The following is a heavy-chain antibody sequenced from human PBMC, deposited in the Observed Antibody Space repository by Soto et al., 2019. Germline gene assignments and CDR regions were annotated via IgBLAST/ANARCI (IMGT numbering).Heavy chain of an antibody. J-gene: IGHJ4*02. CDR3: AKGARSGSYDYFDY. CDR1: GFTFSSYG. CDR2: ISYDGSNK. Sequence: GGSLRLSCAASGFTFSSYGMHWVRQAPGKGLEWVAVISYDGSNKYYADSVKGRFTISRDNSKNTLYLQMNSLRAEDTAVYYCAKGARSGSYDYFDYWGQGTLVTVSS. V-gene: IGHV3-30*18. D-gene: IGHD1-26*01.